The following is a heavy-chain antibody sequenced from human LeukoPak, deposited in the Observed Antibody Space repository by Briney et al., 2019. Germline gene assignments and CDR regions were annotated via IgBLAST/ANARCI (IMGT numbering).Heavy chain of an antibody. CDR3: ARGMRAAAGIKIWGYYYYYMDV. Sequence: ASVKVSCKASGYTFTGYYMHWVRQAPGQGLEWMGWINPNSGGTNYAQKFQGRVTMTRDTSISTAYMELSRLRSDDTAVYYCARGMRAAAGIKIWGYYYYYMDVWGKGTTVTISS. D-gene: IGHD6-13*01. CDR2: INPNSGGT. J-gene: IGHJ6*03. V-gene: IGHV1-2*02. CDR1: GYTFTGYY.